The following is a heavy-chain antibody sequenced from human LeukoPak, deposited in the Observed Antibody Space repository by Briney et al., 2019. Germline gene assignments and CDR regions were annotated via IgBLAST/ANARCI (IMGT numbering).Heavy chain of an antibody. CDR1: GFTFSSYS. CDR3: ARTYGDYVYILGY. D-gene: IGHD4-17*01. Sequence: PGGSLRLSCAASGFTFSSYSMSWVRQAPGKGLEWLANMGPDGRNKHDVDSVKGRFTISRDISKNTVYLQMNSLRAEDTAVYYCARTYGDYVYILGYWGQGTLVTVSS. CDR2: MGPDGRNK. J-gene: IGHJ4*02. V-gene: IGHV3-7*03.